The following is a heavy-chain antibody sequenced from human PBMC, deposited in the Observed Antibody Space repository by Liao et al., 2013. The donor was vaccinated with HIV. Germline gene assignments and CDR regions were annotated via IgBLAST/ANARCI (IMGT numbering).Heavy chain of an antibody. CDR3: ARGGRLTYSGSYPLRY. J-gene: IGHJ4*02. D-gene: IGHD3-10*01. CDR1: GDSVNSGNYY. V-gene: IGHV4-61*01. Sequence: QVQLHESGPGLVKPSQTLSLTCTVSGDSVNSGNYYWNWIRQSPGKGLEWIGYIYYSGSTNYNPSLKSRVTISVDTSKNQFSLKLSSVTAADTAVYYCARGGRLTYSGSYPLRYWGQGTLVTVSS. CDR2: IYYSGST.